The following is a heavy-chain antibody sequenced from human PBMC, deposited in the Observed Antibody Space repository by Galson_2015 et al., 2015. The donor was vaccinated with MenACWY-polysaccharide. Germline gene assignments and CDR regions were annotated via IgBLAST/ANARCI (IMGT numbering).Heavy chain of an antibody. V-gene: IGHV3-9*01. Sequence: SLRLSCAASGFTFDDYAMHWVRQAPGKGLEWVSGISWSSGSIGYADSVKGRFTISRDNAKNSLYLQMNSLRAEDTAFYYCAKETNYDYGSGTYFEYWGQGTLVTVSS. D-gene: IGHD3-10*01. CDR2: ISWSSGSI. CDR3: AKETNYDYGSGTYFEY. CDR1: GFTFDDYA. J-gene: IGHJ4*02.